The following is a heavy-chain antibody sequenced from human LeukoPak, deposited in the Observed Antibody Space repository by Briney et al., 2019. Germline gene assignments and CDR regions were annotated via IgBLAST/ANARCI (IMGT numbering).Heavy chain of an antibody. J-gene: IGHJ4*02. CDR3: ARLTGSGNDY. CDR1: GGSFSGYY. CDR2: IYYSGST. Sequence: SETLSLTCAVYGGSFSGYYWSWIRQPPGKGLEWIGYIYYSGSTYYNPSLKSRVTISVDTSKNQFSLKLSPVTAADTAVYYCARLTGSGNDYWGQGTLVTVSS. D-gene: IGHD1-14*01. V-gene: IGHV4-30-4*01.